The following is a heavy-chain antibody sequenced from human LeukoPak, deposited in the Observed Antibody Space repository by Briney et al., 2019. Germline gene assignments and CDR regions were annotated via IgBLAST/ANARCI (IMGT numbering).Heavy chain of an antibody. V-gene: IGHV4-59*01. CDR2: IYYSGST. D-gene: IGHD1-26*01. CDR3: ARTLSGSYYYYFDY. J-gene: IGHJ4*02. CDR1: GGSLSSYY. Sequence: SETLSLTCTGSGGSLSSYYWSWIRQPPGKGREGIGYIYYSGSTNYNPSLKSRVTISVDTSKNQFSLKLSSVTAADTAVYYCARTLSGSYYYYFDYWGQGTLVTVSS.